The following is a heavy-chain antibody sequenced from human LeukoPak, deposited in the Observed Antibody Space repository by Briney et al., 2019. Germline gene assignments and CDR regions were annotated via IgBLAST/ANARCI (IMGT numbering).Heavy chain of an antibody. CDR2: ISSTGSSV. Sequence: GGSLRLSCVVSGFTLSDHYMSWIRQAPGKGLEWVSYISSTGSSVYYADSVRGRFTISRDNAKNSLFLQMNSLRAEDTAVYYCAKDSYSKGDFWGQGVLVTVSS. D-gene: IGHD6-13*01. CDR3: AKDSYSKGDF. V-gene: IGHV3-11*01. CDR1: GFTLSDHY. J-gene: IGHJ4*02.